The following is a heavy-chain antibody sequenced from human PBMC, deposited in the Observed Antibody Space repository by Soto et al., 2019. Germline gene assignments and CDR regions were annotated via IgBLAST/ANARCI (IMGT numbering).Heavy chain of an antibody. D-gene: IGHD3-10*01. CDR1: GVTFRSYD. V-gene: IGHV3-13*01. CDR2: IGSAGDT. CDR3: ARGDYSSWFYRYGVGV. J-gene: IGHJ6*02. Sequence: EVQLVESGGGLVQPGGSLRLSCAASGVTFRSYDMHWVRQSPGKGLEWVSAIGSAGDTYYLGAVKGRFTISRDNAENSLYLQMTSMRVEDTAVYYCARGDYSSWFYRYGVGVWGQGTTVPVSS.